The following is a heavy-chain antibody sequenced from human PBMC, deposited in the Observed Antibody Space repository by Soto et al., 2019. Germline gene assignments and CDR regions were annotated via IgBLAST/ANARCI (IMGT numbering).Heavy chain of an antibody. J-gene: IGHJ6*02. D-gene: IGHD5-18*01. CDR3: ACIFSGGYGYGFYYYGMDV. Sequence: SETLSLTCTVSGGSISSSSYYWGWIRQPPGKGLEWIGSIYYSGSTYYNPSLKSRVTISVDTSKDQFSLKLSSVTAADTAVYYCACIFSGGYGYGFYYYGMDVWGQGTTVTVS. CDR2: IYYSGST. V-gene: IGHV4-39*01. CDR1: GGSISSSSYY.